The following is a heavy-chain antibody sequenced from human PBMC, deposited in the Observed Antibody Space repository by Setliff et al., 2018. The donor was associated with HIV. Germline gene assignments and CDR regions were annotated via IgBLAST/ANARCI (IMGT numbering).Heavy chain of an antibody. V-gene: IGHV3-7*01. D-gene: IGHD5-18*01. CDR2: IKQDGSEK. Sequence: GGSLRLSCAASGFTFSGYWMSWVRQAPGKGLEWVANIKQDGSEKYYVDSVKGRFTISRDNAKNSLYLQMNSLRAEDTAVYYCARDRHARSYGYIFFDYWGQGTLVTVSS. CDR1: GFTFSGYW. CDR3: ARDRHARSYGYIFFDY. J-gene: IGHJ4*02.